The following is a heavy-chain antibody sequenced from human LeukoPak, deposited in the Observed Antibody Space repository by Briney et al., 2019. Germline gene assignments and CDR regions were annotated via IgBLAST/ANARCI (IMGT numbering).Heavy chain of an antibody. CDR1: GYTLTELS. D-gene: IGHD6-13*01. V-gene: IGHV1-24*01. CDR3: ARIGIAAAGKDY. Sequence: ASVKVSCKVSGYTLTELSMHWVRPAPGKGLEWMGGFDPEDGETIYAQKFQGRVTMTEDTSTDTAYMELSSLRSEDTAVYYCARIGIAAAGKDYWGQGTLVTVSS. CDR2: FDPEDGET. J-gene: IGHJ4*02.